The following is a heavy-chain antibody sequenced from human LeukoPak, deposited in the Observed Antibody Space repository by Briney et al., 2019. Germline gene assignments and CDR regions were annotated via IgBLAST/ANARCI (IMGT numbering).Heavy chain of an antibody. CDR3: ARVYSSGWSY. Sequence: HPGGSLRLSCAASGFTFSSFGMHWVRQAPGKGLEWVSYISSSGSTIYYTDSVKGRFTISRDNAKKSLYLQMNSLRAEDTAVYYCARVYSSGWSYWGQGTLVTVS. V-gene: IGHV3-48*04. J-gene: IGHJ4*02. CDR2: ISSSGSTI. D-gene: IGHD6-19*01. CDR1: GFTFSSFG.